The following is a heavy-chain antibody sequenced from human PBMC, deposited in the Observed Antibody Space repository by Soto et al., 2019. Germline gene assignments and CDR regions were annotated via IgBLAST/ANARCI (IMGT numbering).Heavy chain of an antibody. CDR2: LYWDDDQ. D-gene: IGHD2-21*02. J-gene: IGHJ6*02. CDR3: VQSRCGGDCREIYSSHAYNGLEV. Sequence: QVTLKESGPTLVKPTQTLTLTCTVSGLSLRTTGVVVGWVRQPPAKALEWLALLYWDDDQRYSPSLRIRLTIAKDISEKQVVLTMTNMDTVDTATYYCVQSRCGGDCREIYSSHAYNGLEVWGQGTTVTVSS. V-gene: IGHV2-5*02. CDR1: GLSLRTTGVV.